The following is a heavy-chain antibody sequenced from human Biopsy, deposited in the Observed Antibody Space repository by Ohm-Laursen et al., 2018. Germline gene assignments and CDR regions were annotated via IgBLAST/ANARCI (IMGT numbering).Heavy chain of an antibody. CDR3: ARGIGSMVRGVIINVNNWFDP. V-gene: IGHV1-18*01. J-gene: IGHJ5*02. D-gene: IGHD3-10*01. CDR2: IGTYNGNT. Sequence: GASVKVSCNASGYTFTTYAISWVRQAPGQGLEWMGWIGTYNGNTNYAQKVQGRVTMTTDTSTSTAYMELRSLRSDDTAVYYCARGIGSMVRGVIINVNNWFDPWGQGTLVTVSS. CDR1: GYTFTTYA.